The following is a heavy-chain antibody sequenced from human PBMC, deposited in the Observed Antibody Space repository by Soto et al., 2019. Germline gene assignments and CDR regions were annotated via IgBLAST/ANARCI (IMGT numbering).Heavy chain of an antibody. D-gene: IGHD2-2*01. Sequence: SETLSLTCTVSGGSISSGDYYWSWIRQPPGKGLEWIGYIYYSGSTYYNPSLKSRVTISVDTSKNQFSLKLSSVTAADTAVYYCARDVVQLPKFGYYYYGMDVWGQGTTVTVSS. J-gene: IGHJ6*02. CDR1: GGSISSGDYY. CDR2: IYYSGST. V-gene: IGHV4-30-4*01. CDR3: ARDVVQLPKFGYYYYGMDV.